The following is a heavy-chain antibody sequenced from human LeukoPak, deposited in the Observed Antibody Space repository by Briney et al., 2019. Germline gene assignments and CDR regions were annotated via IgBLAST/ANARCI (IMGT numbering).Heavy chain of an antibody. J-gene: IGHJ5*02. D-gene: IGHD2-2*01. CDR1: GGSISSSSYY. CDR2: IYYSGST. CDR3: ARHARDIVVVPAAWFDP. Sequence: PSETLSLTCTVSGGSISSSSYYWGWIRQPPGKGLGWIGSIYYSGSTYYNPSLKSRVTISVDTSKNQFSLKLSSVTAADTAVYYCARHARDIVVVPAAWFDPWGQGTLVTVSS. V-gene: IGHV4-39*01.